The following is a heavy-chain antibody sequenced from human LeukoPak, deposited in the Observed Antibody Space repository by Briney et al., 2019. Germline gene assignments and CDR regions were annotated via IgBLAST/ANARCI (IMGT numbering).Heavy chain of an antibody. D-gene: IGHD2-2*01. CDR2: LSWNSGAL. V-gene: IGHV3-9*01. CDR3: TKAESSTFYYGYFDS. J-gene: IGHJ4*02. CDR1: GFTFRNYA. Sequence: GGSLRLSCAASGFTFRNYAMSWVRQAPGKGLEWVSGLSWNSGALGYADSVRGRFTISRDNAKNSLYLQMNSLTAEDTALYYCTKAESSTFYYGYFDSWGQGTLVTVSS.